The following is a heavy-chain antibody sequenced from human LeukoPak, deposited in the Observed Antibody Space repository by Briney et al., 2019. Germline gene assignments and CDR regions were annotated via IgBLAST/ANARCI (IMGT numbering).Heavy chain of an antibody. J-gene: IGHJ4*02. D-gene: IGHD6-19*01. CDR3: AREQWLENFDY. Sequence: ASVKVSCKASGYTFTDYYMHWVRQAPGQGLEWMGRINPNSGGTNYAQKFQGRVTMTRDTSISTAYMELSRLRSDDTAVYYCAREQWLENFDYWGQGTLVTVSS. CDR2: INPNSGGT. CDR1: GYTFTDYY. V-gene: IGHV1-2*06.